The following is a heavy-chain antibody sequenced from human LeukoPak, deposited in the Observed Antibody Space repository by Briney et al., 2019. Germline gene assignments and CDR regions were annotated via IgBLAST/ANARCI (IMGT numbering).Heavy chain of an antibody. Sequence: ASVKVSCKASGYTFTDYYLHWVRQAPGQGLEWMGWINPNSGDTDYAQKFQGRVTMTRDTSISTAYMELSRLRYDDTAVYYCARDIDTGPDLFDYWGQGTLVTVSP. CDR2: INPNSGDT. D-gene: IGHD2-8*02. V-gene: IGHV1-2*02. CDR3: ARDIDTGPDLFDY. J-gene: IGHJ4*02. CDR1: GYTFTDYY.